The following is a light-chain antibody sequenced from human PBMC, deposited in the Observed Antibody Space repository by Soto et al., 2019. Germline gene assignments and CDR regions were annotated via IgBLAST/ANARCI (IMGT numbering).Light chain of an antibody. V-gene: IGKV1-5*03. CDR2: KAS. J-gene: IGKJ5*01. Sequence: TQSPGTLSLSPGERVTLSCRASQSVSVWLAWYQQKAGKAPNLLIYKASRLESGVPSRFSGSGSETEFTLTISGLQPGDSATYYCQQLNSYPITFGQGTRLEIK. CDR1: QSVSVW. CDR3: QQLNSYPIT.